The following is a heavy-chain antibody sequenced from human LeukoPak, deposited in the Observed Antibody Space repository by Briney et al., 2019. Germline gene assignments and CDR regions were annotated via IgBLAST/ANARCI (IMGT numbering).Heavy chain of an antibody. CDR3: ARDPTRRFDL. CDR1: GFTFSSYW. J-gene: IGHJ4*02. Sequence: GSLSLSCATSGFTFSSYWMTWVRQAPGKGLEWVASIVEDGSETYYLDSVKGRFTFSRDNAKNSLYLQMNSLRGEDTAVYYCARDPTRRFDLWGQGTLVTVSS. V-gene: IGHV3-7*01. CDR2: IVEDGSET.